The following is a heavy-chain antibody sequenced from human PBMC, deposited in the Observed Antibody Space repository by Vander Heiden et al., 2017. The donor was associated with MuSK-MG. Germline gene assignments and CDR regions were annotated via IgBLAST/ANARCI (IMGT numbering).Heavy chain of an antibody. CDR2: ISWNGEST. J-gene: IGHJ6*02. D-gene: IGHD3-16*01. CDR1: GFKLGDFG. CDR3: ARGVEMSTTLRQYYYYGMDV. V-gene: IGHV3-20*04. Sequence: EVFLVESGGGVVRPGGSLRLSCEVSGFKLGDFGMSWVRRVPGKGLEWVSGISWNGESTGYVESVKGRFTISRDNGKNSLFLQMNSLRVEDTGLYFCARGVEMSTTLRQYYYYGMDVWGQGTTVTVSS.